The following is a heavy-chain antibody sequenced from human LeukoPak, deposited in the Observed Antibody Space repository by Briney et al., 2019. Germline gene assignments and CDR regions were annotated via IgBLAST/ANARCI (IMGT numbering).Heavy chain of an antibody. J-gene: IGHJ5*02. V-gene: IGHV3-7*01. D-gene: IGHD1-1*01. CDR3: ARDSATGGP. CDR1: GFTFSNAW. Sequence: PGGSLRLSCAASGFTFSNAWMSWVRQAPGKGLEWVAHIKPDGSEKNYVDSVKGRFTLFRDDAKNSVYLQMNSLRVEDTAVYYCARDSATGGPWGQGTPVIVSS. CDR2: IKPDGSEK.